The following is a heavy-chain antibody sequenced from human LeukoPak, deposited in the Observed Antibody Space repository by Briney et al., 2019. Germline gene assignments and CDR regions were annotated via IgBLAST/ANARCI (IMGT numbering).Heavy chain of an antibody. CDR3: ARGPPTSSGYYPRAEL. Sequence: GGCLRLSCAAPGFTFSDYYMSWIRQAPGKGLEWVSYISSSSSYTNYAVSVKGRFTISRDNAKDSLYLQMNSLRAEDTAFYYCARGPPTSSGYYPRAELWGQGTLVTVSS. CDR1: GFTFSDYY. J-gene: IGHJ4*02. V-gene: IGHV3-11*05. CDR2: ISSSSSYT. D-gene: IGHD3-3*01.